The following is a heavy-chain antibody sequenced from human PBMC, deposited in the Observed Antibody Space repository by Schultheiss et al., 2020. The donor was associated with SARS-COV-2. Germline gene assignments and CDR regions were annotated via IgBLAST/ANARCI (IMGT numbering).Heavy chain of an antibody. J-gene: IGHJ6*02. Sequence: GGSLRLSCATSGFSFSDAWMTWVRQAPGKGLEWVGRIKRSSDGGTTDYAAPVKGRFTISRDDSKNTLYLQMNSLKTEDTAVYYCTTDLFYYYGMDVWGQGTTVTVSS. CDR3: TTDLFYYYGMDV. CDR1: GFSFSDAW. V-gene: IGHV3-15*01. CDR2: IKRSSDGGTT.